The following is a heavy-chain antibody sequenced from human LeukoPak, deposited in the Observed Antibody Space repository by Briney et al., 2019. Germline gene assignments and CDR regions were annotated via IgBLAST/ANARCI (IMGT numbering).Heavy chain of an antibody. CDR1: GGSISSGDYY. V-gene: IGHV4-61*08. CDR2: IYYSGST. Sequence: SETLSLTCTVSGGSISSGDYYWSWTRQPPGKGLEWIGYIYYSGSTNYNPSLKSRVTISVDTSKNQFSLKLSSVTAADTAVYYCAREENCSGGSCPSAFDIWGQGTMVTVSS. D-gene: IGHD2-15*01. CDR3: AREENCSGGSCPSAFDI. J-gene: IGHJ3*02.